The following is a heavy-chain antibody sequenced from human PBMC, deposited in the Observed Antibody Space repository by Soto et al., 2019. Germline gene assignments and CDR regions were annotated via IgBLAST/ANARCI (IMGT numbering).Heavy chain of an antibody. Sequence: PSQTLSLNCVISGDSVSSTSATFNLIRQSPSRGLQWLGRTSYRSEWYDDYALFVRRRVTINPDTSKNQFSLHLNSVTPEDTAVYYCARSPGAALLDVWGQGTTVTVS. CDR3: ARSPGAALLDV. J-gene: IGHJ6*02. CDR1: GDSVSSTSAT. CDR2: TSYRSEWYD. D-gene: IGHD6-6*01. V-gene: IGHV6-1*01.